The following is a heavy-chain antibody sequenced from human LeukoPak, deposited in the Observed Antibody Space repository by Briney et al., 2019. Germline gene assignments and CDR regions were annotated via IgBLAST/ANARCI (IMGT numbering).Heavy chain of an antibody. CDR2: ISSSSSTI. V-gene: IGHV3-48*01. Sequence: PGGSLRLSCAAPGFTFSSYSMNWVRQAPGKGLEWVSYISSSSSTIYYADSVKGRFTISRDNAKNSLYLQMNSLRAEDTAVYYCARDLSLAHYYGSGSYYTGADWGQGTLVTVSS. D-gene: IGHD3-10*01. CDR1: GFTFSSYS. CDR3: ARDLSLAHYYGSGSYYTGAD. J-gene: IGHJ4*02.